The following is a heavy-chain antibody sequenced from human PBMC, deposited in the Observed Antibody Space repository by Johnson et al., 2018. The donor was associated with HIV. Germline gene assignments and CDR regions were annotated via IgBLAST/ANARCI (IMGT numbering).Heavy chain of an antibody. CDR1: GFTVSSNY. D-gene: IGHD6-19*01. J-gene: IGHJ3*02. CDR3: ARGWGRSSGTFDAFDI. V-gene: IGHV3-53*01. CDR2: IYSGGST. Sequence: VQLVESGGGLIQPGGSLRLSCAASGFTVSSNYMSWVRQAPGKGLEWVSVIYSGGSTYYADSVKGRFTISRENAKNSLYLQMNSLRAEDMALYYCARGWGRSSGTFDAFDIWGQGTMVT.